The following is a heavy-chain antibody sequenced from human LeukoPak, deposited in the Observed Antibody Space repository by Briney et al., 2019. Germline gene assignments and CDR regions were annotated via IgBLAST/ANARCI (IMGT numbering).Heavy chain of an antibody. CDR1: GFTFDDYA. CDR3: AKGKKITVAGLFDC. CDR2: ISWNSGSI. V-gene: IGHV3-9*01. D-gene: IGHD6-19*01. J-gene: IGHJ4*02. Sequence: GRSLRLSCAASGFTFDDYAMHWVRQVPGKGLEWVSGISWNSGSIGYADSVKGRFTISRDNAKNSLYLHMNSLSAEDTALYYCAKGKKITVAGLFDCWGQGTLVTVSS.